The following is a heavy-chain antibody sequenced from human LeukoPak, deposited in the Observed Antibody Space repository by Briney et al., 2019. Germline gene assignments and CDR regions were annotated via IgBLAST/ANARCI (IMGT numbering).Heavy chain of an antibody. CDR2: IYTSGST. V-gene: IGHV4-61*02. Sequence: SQTLSLTCTVSGGSISSGSYYWSWIRQPAGKGLEWIGLIYTSGSTNYNPSLKSRVTISVDTSKNQFTLKLSSVTAADTAVYYCARAIVVEDYYFDYWGQGTLVTVSS. CDR1: GGSISSGSYY. D-gene: IGHD3-22*01. CDR3: ARAIVVEDYYFDY. J-gene: IGHJ4*02.